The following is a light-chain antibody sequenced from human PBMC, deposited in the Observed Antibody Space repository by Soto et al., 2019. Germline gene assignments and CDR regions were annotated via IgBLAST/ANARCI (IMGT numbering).Light chain of an antibody. CDR3: QQYHSWPHT. Sequence: ETVLTQSPANLSVSPGERATFSCKASQSVTTNLAWYQQKPGQVPRLLIYGAFTRATGIPARFSGSGSGTEFTLSISSLQSEDFAIYHCQQYHSWPHTFGQGTKLEIK. V-gene: IGKV3-15*01. CDR1: QSVTTN. J-gene: IGKJ2*01. CDR2: GAF.